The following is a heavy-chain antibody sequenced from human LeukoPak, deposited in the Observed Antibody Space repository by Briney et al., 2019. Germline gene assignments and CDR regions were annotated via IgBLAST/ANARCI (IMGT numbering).Heavy chain of an antibody. Sequence: ASAKVSCKASGGTFSSYGISWVRQAPGQGLEWMGWISAYNGNTNYAQKLQGRVTMTTDTSTSTAYMELRSLRSDDTAVYYCARDPSRYYDSSGYEISWFDPWGQGTLVTVSS. CDR3: ARDPSRYYDSSGYEISWFDP. D-gene: IGHD3-22*01. CDR2: ISAYNGNT. V-gene: IGHV1-18*01. CDR1: GGTFSSYG. J-gene: IGHJ5*02.